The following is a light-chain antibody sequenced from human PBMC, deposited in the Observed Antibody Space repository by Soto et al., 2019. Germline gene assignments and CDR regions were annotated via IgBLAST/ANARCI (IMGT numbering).Light chain of an antibody. CDR1: MRDVGAYNL. CDR2: EVH. CDR3: IAYTARSTLV. J-gene: IGLJ3*02. Sequence: QSALTQPASVSGSAGQSITISCSGTMRDVGAYNLVSWYQQHPGTAPKLIIYEVHNRPSGISSRFSGSRSGNTASLTISGLQSEDEGDYYCIAYTARSTLVFGGGTKVTVL. V-gene: IGLV2-14*01.